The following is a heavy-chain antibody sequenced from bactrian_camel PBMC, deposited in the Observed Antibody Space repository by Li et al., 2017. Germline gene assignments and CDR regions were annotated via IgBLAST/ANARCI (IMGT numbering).Heavy chain of an antibody. J-gene: IGHJ4*01. CDR1: RNTYSNYC. D-gene: IGHD8*01. V-gene: IGHV3S1*01. CDR3: AADLLLMRPLEASEYKY. Sequence: HVQLVESGGGSVQAGGSLRLSCAASRNTYSNYCMGWFRQAPGKGREGVASIYTGTDRTYYADSVKGRFAIWQDNAKATVYLEINYLRPEDTAMYYCAADLLLMRPLEASEYKYWGQGTQVTVS. CDR2: IYTGTDRT.